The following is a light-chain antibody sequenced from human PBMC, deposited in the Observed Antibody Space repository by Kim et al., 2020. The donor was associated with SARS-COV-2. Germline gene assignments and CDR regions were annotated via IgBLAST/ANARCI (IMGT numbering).Light chain of an antibody. J-gene: IGLJ1*01. Sequence: VSRGQTARSTCSGDKLGDKYACWYQQKPGQSPVLVIYQDSKRPSGIPERFSGSNPGNTATLTISGTQAMDESDYYCQAWDSSTNYVFGTGTKVTVL. V-gene: IGLV3-1*01. CDR1: KLGDKY. CDR3: QAWDSSTNYV. CDR2: QDS.